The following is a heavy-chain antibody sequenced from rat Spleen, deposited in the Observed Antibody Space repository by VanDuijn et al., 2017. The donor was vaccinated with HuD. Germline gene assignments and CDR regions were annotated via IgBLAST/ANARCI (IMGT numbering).Heavy chain of an antibody. CDR3: AVSGYGY. CDR1: GFTFSSYW. V-gene: IGHV5-58*01. CDR2: INNNGGKT. J-gene: IGHJ2*01. Sequence: EVQLVETGGGLVQPGRSLKLSCVASGFTFSSYWMYWVRQAPGKGLEWVSSINNNGGKTYYPESVRGSFTISLDNSENTVYLQMNSLRSEDTATYYCAVSGYGYWGQGVMVTVSS. D-gene: IGHD4-3*01.